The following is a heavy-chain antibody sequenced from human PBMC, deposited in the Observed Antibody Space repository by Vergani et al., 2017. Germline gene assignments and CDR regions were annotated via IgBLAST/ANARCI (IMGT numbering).Heavy chain of an antibody. CDR2: IRPYTGHT. D-gene: IGHD1-1*01. CDR1: RHTFQTYG. V-gene: IGHV1-18*01. Sequence: QVQLVQSGAELKKPGASVSVSCKGSRHTFQTYGISWVRQAPGKGLEWMAWIRPYTGHTIYAQKFQDRVTMTADTSTNTANMELRSLRSDDTAVYFCARVAPSNSEVTPTAFDVWGQGTMVTVSS. J-gene: IGHJ3*01. CDR3: ARVAPSNSEVTPTAFDV.